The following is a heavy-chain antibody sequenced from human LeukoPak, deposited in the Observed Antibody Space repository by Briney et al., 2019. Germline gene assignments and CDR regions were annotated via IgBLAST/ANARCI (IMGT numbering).Heavy chain of an antibody. CDR3: ARGGTTWHGFDS. D-gene: IGHD1-14*01. J-gene: IGHJ4*02. CDR1: GFTFSSYA. V-gene: IGHV3-23*01. CDR2: ISDAGVIT. Sequence: GGSLRLSCAASGFTFSSYAMSWVRQAPGKGLEWVSGISDAGVITYYADSVKGRFTISRSQSTNTLYLQMDSLRAEDTSLYYCARGGTTWHGFDSWGQGTLVTVSS.